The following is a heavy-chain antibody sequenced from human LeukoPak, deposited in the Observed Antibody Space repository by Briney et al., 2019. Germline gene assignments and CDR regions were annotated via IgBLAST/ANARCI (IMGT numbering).Heavy chain of an antibody. Sequence: GGSLRLSCAASGFTFSTYSMNWARQAPGKGLEWVSYISSSSSTIYYADSVKGRFTISRDNAKNSLYLQMSRLRAEDTAVYYCARDVSPCSAGSCASDYWGQGTQVTVSS. V-gene: IGHV3-48*04. CDR1: GFTFSTYS. CDR2: ISSSSSTI. CDR3: ARDVSPCSAGSCASDY. D-gene: IGHD2-15*01. J-gene: IGHJ4*02.